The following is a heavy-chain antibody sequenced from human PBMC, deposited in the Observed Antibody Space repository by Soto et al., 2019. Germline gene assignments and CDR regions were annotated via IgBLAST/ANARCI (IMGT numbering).Heavy chain of an antibody. J-gene: IGHJ6*02. CDR3: ARDHHYDDSSGYYYYGMDV. Sequence: PSETLSLTCTVSGGSVSSGSYYWSWIRQPPGKGLEWIGYIYYSGSTNYNPSLKSRVTISVDTSKNQSSLKLSSVTAADTAVYYCARDHHYDDSSGYYYYGMDVWGQGTTVTVSS. CDR1: GGSVSSGSYY. V-gene: IGHV4-61*01. D-gene: IGHD3-22*01. CDR2: IYYSGST.